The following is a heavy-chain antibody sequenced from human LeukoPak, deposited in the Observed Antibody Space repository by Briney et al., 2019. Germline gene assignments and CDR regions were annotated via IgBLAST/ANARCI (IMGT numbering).Heavy chain of an antibody. J-gene: IGHJ4*02. CDR1: GFTVSSNY. Sequence: PGGSLRLSCAASGFTVSSNYMIWVRQAPGKGLEWVSGISGSGGATYYADSVKGRFTISRDDPHNTLYLQMNSLRAEDTAVYFCARGGVDYYGSGTYYLMYYFDYWGQGALVTVSS. D-gene: IGHD3-10*01. CDR3: ARGGVDYYGSGTYYLMYYFDY. CDR2: ISGSGGAT. V-gene: IGHV3-23*01.